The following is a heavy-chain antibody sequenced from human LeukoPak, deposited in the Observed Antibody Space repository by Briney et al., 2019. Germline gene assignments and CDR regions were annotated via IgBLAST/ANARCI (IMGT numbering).Heavy chain of an antibody. Sequence: GASVKVSCKASGYTFTGYYMHWVRQAPGQGLEWMGWISAYNGNTNYAQKLQGRVTMTTDTSTSTAYMELRSLRSDDTAVYYCARAGSQLWFFDYWGQGTLVTVSS. J-gene: IGHJ4*02. CDR3: ARAGSQLWFFDY. D-gene: IGHD5-18*01. CDR2: ISAYNGNT. V-gene: IGHV1-18*04. CDR1: GYTFTGYY.